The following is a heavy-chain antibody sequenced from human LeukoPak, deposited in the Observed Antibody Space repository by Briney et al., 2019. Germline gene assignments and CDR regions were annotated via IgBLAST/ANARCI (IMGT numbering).Heavy chain of an antibody. CDR1: GGSISSYY. CDR2: IYYTGST. J-gene: IGHJ4*02. CDR3: ARRGWYLVDY. V-gene: IGHV4-59*12. D-gene: IGHD6-19*01. Sequence: SETLSLTCTVSGGSISSYYWSWIRQPPGKGLEWIGYIYYTGSTNYNPSLKSRVTISVDTSKNQFSLKLSSVTAADTAVYYCARRGWYLVDYWGQGTLVTVSS.